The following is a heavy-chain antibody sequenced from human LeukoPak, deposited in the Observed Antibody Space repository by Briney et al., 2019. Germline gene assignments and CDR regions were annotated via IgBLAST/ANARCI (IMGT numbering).Heavy chain of an antibody. CDR2: INHSGSS. Sequence: PSETLSLTCAVYGGSFSGYYWSWIRQPPGKGLEWIGEINHSGSSNYNPSLKSRVTISVDTSKNQFSLKLNSVTAADTAVYYCARSEWLASFDYWGQGTLVTVSS. V-gene: IGHV4-34*01. CDR3: ARSEWLASFDY. J-gene: IGHJ4*02. D-gene: IGHD6-19*01. CDR1: GGSFSGYY.